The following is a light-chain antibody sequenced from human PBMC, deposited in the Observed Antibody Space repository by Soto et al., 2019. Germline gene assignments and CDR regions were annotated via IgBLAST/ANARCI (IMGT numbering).Light chain of an antibody. V-gene: IGLV2-8*01. CDR3: SSYAGSYTWI. J-gene: IGLJ1*01. CDR2: EVT. Sequence: QSALTQPPSASGSPGQSVTISCTGTSSDVGGYNYVSWYQQHPGKAPKLMIYEVTKRPSGVPDRFSGSKSGSTASLTVSGLQAEDEADYYCSSYAGSYTWIFGSGTKVTVL. CDR1: SSDVGGYNY.